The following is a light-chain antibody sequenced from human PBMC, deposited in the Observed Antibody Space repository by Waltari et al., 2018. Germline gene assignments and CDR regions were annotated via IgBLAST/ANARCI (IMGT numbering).Light chain of an antibody. V-gene: IGLV2-11*01. J-gene: IGLJ3*02. CDR1: SSDVGGYNY. Sequence: QSALTQPRSVSGSPGQSVTISCTGTSSDVGGYNYVSWYQQHPDKAPKLIIYDINKRPSGVPDRFSGSKSGNTTSLTISGLQAEEEADYYCCSYVGSNIYWVFGGGTKLTVL. CDR2: DIN. CDR3: CSYVGSNIYWV.